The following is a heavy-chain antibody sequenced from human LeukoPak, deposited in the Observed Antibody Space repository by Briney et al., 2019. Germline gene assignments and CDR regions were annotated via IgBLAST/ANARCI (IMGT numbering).Heavy chain of an antibody. CDR3: ARTGILSSGDYFDP. Sequence: SETLSLTCAVSGGSITSGPFHWGWTRQTPGKGLEWIGTILHSGSTSYNPSLQSRVTISLDTSKNQFSLKLSSMTAADTAVYYCARTGILSSGDYFDPWGQGTLVTVSS. J-gene: IGHJ5*02. V-gene: IGHV4-39*07. CDR2: ILHSGST. D-gene: IGHD3-10*01. CDR1: GGSITSGPFH.